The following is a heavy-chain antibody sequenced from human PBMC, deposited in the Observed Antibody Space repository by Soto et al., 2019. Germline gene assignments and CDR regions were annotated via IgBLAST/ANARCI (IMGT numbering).Heavy chain of an antibody. CDR1: GYTFTHHY. D-gene: IGHD1-26*01. CDR3: AKVLGPVGATEAGAFDI. CDR2: INPSGGRT. J-gene: IGHJ3*02. V-gene: IGHV1-46*01. Sequence: ASVKVSCKASGYTFTHHYIHWVRQAPGQGLDWVGVINPSGGRTNYAQKFQGRVTMTGDTSTRTVYMELSSLRSEDTALYYCAKVLGPVGATEAGAFDIWGQGTMVTVSS.